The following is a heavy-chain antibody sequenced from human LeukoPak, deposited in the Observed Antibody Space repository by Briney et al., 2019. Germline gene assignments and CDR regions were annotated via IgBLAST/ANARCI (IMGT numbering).Heavy chain of an antibody. CDR3: ARRLEGSRWWNDAFDI. CDR2: IFYSGST. V-gene: IGHV4-59*08. CDR1: GGSISSYY. Sequence: SETLSLTCTVSGGSISSYYWSWIRQPPGKGLEWIGYIFYSGSTNYNPSLKSRVTISVDTSKNQFSLKLSSVTAADTAMYYCARRLEGSRWWNDAFDIWGQGTMVTVSS. D-gene: IGHD6-13*01. J-gene: IGHJ3*02.